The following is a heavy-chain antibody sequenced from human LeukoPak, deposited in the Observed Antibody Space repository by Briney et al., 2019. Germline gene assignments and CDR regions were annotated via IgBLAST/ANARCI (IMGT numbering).Heavy chain of an antibody. CDR2: INQDGSEK. D-gene: IGHD3-10*01. J-gene: IGHJ4*02. CDR3: AKGSNFGELSLDF. CDR1: GFTVSNNY. Sequence: GGSLRLSCAASGFTVSNNYMSWVRQAPGQGLEWVANINQDGSEKYYLDSAKGRFTISRDNARNTVYLQMNSLRAEDTTLYYCAKGSNFGELSLDFWGQGTLVTVSS. V-gene: IGHV3-7*01.